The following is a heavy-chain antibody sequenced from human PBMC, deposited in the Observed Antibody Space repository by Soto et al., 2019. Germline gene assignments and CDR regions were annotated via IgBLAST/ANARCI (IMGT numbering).Heavy chain of an antibody. CDR2: IYGDGGT. CDR3: ARGSSGYGYDAFDI. V-gene: IGHV3-53*04. CDR1: WFTVSSNY. J-gene: IGHJ3*02. Sequence: GSLRLSCAASWFTVSSNYMTWVRQAPGKGLEWVSVIYGDGGTYYADSVKGRFTISRHNSKNTLYLQMNSLRTEDTAVYYCARGSSGYGYDAFDIWGQGTMVTVSS. D-gene: IGHD5-12*01.